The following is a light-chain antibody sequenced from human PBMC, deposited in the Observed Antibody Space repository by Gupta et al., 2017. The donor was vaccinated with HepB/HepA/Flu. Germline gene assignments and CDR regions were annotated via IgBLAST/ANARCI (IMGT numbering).Light chain of an antibody. CDR1: RNNVGNEG. V-gene: IGLV10-54*04. Sequence: QAGLTQPPSVSKDLRQTATLTFTGSRNNVGNEGAAWLQQHEGHPPKLISYLNNNRPSGISERFSASRSGNTASLTITELQPEDEADYFCSSWDSSLNAHVFGSGTKVTVL. J-gene: IGLJ1*01. CDR3: SSWDSSLNAHV. CDR2: LNN.